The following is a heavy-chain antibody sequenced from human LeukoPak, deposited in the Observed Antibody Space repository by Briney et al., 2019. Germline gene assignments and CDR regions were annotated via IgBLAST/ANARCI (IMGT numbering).Heavy chain of an antibody. Sequence: SETLSLTCTVSGGSISSSSYYWGWIRQPPGKGLEWIGSIYYSGSTYYNPSLKSRVTISVDTSKNQFSLKLSSVTAADTAVYYCASKIRYSGSYPLNWGQGTLVTVSS. CDR1: GGSISSSSYY. CDR2: IYYSGST. D-gene: IGHD1-26*01. CDR3: ASKIRYSGSYPLN. V-gene: IGHV4-39*07. J-gene: IGHJ4*02.